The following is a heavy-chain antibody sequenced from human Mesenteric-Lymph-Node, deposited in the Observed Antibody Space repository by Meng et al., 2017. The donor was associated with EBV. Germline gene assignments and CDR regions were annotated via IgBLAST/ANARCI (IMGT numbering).Heavy chain of an antibody. Sequence: QRQESGPGLVKPSPPLSLTSAVSGGSINSGSYNWSWIRQPPGKGLEWIGYIYYSGSTYYNPSLKSRVTISVDTSKNQFSLKLKSVTAADTAVYYCARAHRVLFGELNWFDPWGQGTLVTVSS. D-gene: IGHD3-10*01. J-gene: IGHJ5*02. CDR2: IYYSGST. V-gene: IGHV4-30-4*01. CDR1: GGSINSGSYN. CDR3: ARAHRVLFGELNWFDP.